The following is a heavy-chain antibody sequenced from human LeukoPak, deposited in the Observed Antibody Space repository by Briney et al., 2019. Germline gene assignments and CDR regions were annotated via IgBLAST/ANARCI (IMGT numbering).Heavy chain of an antibody. V-gene: IGHV4-34*01. CDR3: ARERTVSGRSYT. Sequence: PSETLSLTCAVYGGSFGGYYWSWIRQPPGKGLEWIGEINHSGSTNYNPSLKSRVTISVDTSKNQFSLKLSSVTAADTAVYYCARERTVSGRSYTWGQGTLVTVSS. CDR1: GGSFGGYY. CDR2: INHSGST. J-gene: IGHJ5*02. D-gene: IGHD2-15*01.